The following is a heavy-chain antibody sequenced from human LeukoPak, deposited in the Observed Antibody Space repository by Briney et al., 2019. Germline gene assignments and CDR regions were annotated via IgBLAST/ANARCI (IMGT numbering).Heavy chain of an antibody. J-gene: IGHJ4*02. Sequence: GGSLRLSCAASGFTVSSNYMSWVRQAPGKGLEWVSVIYSGGSTYYADSVKGRFTISRDNSKNTLYLQMNSLRAEDTAVHYCARQTYYHDSSGYYSGAFDYWGQGTLVTVSS. CDR2: IYSGGST. V-gene: IGHV3-66*02. CDR1: GFTVSSNY. D-gene: IGHD3-22*01. CDR3: ARQTYYHDSSGYYSGAFDY.